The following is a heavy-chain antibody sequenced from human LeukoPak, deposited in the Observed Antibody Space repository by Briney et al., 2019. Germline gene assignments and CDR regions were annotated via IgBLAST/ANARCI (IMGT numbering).Heavy chain of an antibody. CDR2: IYYSGST. CDR1: GGSISSSSDY. V-gene: IGHV4-39*01. CDR3: AGSSGWFDP. J-gene: IGHJ5*02. Sequence: SETLSLTCTVSGGSISSSSDYWGWIRQPPGKGLEWIGSIYYSGSTNYNPSLKSRVTISVDTSKNQFSLKLYSVTAADTAVYYCAGSSGWFDPWGQGTLVTVSS.